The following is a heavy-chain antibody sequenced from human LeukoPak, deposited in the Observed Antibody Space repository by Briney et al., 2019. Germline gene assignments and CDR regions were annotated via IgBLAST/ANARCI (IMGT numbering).Heavy chain of an antibody. J-gene: IGHJ4*02. V-gene: IGHV3-53*01. Sequence: PGGSLGLSCAASGFTVSSNYMSWVRQAPGKGLEWVSVIYSGGSTYYADSVKGRFTIPRDNSKNTLYLQMNSLRGEDTAVYYCARDESGDLDYWGQGTLVTVSS. CDR3: ARDESGDLDY. CDR2: IYSGGST. CDR1: GFTVSSNY. D-gene: IGHD7-27*01.